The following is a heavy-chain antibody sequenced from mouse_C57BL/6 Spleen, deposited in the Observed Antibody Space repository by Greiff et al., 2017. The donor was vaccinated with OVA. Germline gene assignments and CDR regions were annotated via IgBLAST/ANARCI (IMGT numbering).Heavy chain of an antibody. CDR3: AREGGRPFDY. J-gene: IGHJ2*01. V-gene: IGHV1-59*01. D-gene: IGHD3-3*01. CDR1: GYTFTSYW. Sequence: VQLQQPGAELVRPGTSVKLSCKASGYTFTSYWMHWVKQRPGQGLEWIGVIDPSDSYTNYNQKFKGKATLTVDTSSSTAYMQLSSLTSEDSAVYYCAREGGRPFDYWGQGTTLTVSS. CDR2: IDPSDSYT.